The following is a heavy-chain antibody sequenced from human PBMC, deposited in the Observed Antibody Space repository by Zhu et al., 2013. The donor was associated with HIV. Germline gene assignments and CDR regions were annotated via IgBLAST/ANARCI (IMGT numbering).Heavy chain of an antibody. V-gene: IGHV1-58*02. Sequence: QMQLVQSGPEVKKPGTSVKVSCKASGFTFTSSAMQWVRQARGQRLEWIGWIVVGSGNTNYAQKFQERVTITRDMSTSTAYMELSSLRSEDTAVYYCAADFDIVVVPAATDYYYYGMDVWGQGTTVTVSS. J-gene: IGHJ6*02. CDR3: AADFDIVVVPAATDYYYYGMDV. CDR2: IVVGSGNT. D-gene: IGHD2-2*01. CDR1: GFTFTSSA.